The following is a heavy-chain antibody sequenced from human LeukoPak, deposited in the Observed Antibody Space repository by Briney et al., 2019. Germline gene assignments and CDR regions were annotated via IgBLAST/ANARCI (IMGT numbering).Heavy chain of an antibody. D-gene: IGHD7-27*01. J-gene: IGHJ4*02. CDR2: INHSGST. Sequence: SETLSLTCAVYGGSFSGYYWSWIRQPPGKGLEWIGEINHSGSTNYNPSLKSRVTISVDTSKNQFSLKLSSVTAADAAVYYCARVQKLGIGEKYFDYWGQGTLVTVSS. V-gene: IGHV4-34*01. CDR3: ARVQKLGIGEKYFDY. CDR1: GGSFSGYY.